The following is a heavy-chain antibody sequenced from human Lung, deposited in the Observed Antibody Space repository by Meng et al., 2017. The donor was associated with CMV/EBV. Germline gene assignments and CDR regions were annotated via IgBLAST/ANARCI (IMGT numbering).Heavy chain of an antibody. J-gene: IGHJ3*02. D-gene: IGHD2-8*01. CDR3: ARDGRYCTNGVCSYDAFDI. Sequence: LXCTVSGYSISSGYYWGWIRQPPGKGLEWIGSIYHSGSTYYNPSLKSRVTISVDTSKNQFSLKLTSVTAADTAVYYCARDGRYCTNGVCSYDAFDIWGQGTMVTVSS. CDR2: IYHSGST. V-gene: IGHV4-38-2*02. CDR1: GYSISSGYY.